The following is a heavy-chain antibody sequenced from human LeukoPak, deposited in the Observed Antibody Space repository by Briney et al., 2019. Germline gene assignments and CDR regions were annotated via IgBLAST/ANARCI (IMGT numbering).Heavy chain of an antibody. CDR2: IKLDGSEK. J-gene: IGHJ4*02. CDR1: GFTFGKYW. V-gene: IGHV3-7*01. D-gene: IGHD1-26*01. CDR3: TRDKIVGPTTLDY. Sequence: GGSLRLSCVASGFTFGKYWMSWVRQAPGKGLEWMANIKLDGSEKNYVDSVKGRFTISRDNAENSLYLQMNSLRADDTAVYYCTRDKIVGPTTLDYWGQGTLVTVSS.